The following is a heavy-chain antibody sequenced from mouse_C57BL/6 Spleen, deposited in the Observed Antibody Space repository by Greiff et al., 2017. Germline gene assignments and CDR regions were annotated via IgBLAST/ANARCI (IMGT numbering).Heavy chain of an antibody. V-gene: IGHV5-9-1*02. D-gene: IGHD2-4*01. Sequence: EVKLLESGEGLVKPGGSLKLSCAASGFTFSSYSMSWVRQTPEKRLEWVGYISSGGDYTYYADTVKGRFTISRDNAKNTLYLQMSSLKSEDTAMYYCKREDDYDAGNDFDYWGQGTTLTVSS. CDR3: KREDDYDAGNDFDY. J-gene: IGHJ2*01. CDR2: ISSGGDYT. CDR1: GFTFSSYS.